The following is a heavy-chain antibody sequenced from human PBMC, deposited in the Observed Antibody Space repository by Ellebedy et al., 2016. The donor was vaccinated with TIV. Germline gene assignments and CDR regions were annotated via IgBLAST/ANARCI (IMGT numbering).Heavy chain of an antibody. J-gene: IGHJ4*02. CDR1: GFSFSLFS. V-gene: IGHV3-23*01. Sequence: GESLKISCAASGFSFSLFSMSWVRQAPGKGLDWVSTIIPSGTSTYYANSVKGRFTISRDDSKNMLYLQMNSLRVEDAAVYYCASRGPLGDFSPGDYWGQGILVTISS. CDR2: IIPSGTST. CDR3: ASRGPLGDFSPGDY. D-gene: IGHD2-21*01.